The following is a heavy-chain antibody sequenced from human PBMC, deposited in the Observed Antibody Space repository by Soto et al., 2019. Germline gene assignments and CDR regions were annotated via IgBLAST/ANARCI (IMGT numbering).Heavy chain of an antibody. CDR1: GFTFSSYW. J-gene: IGHJ6*03. CDR3: ARGVLGDYTFSYYYYIDV. Sequence: GGSLRLSCAASGFTFSSYWMSWVRQAPGKGLEWVANIKQDGSEKYYVDSVKGRFTISRDNAKNSLYLQMNSLRAEDTAVYYCARGVLGDYTFSYYYYIDVWGKGTTVTVSS. V-gene: IGHV3-7*01. D-gene: IGHD4-17*01. CDR2: IKQDGSEK.